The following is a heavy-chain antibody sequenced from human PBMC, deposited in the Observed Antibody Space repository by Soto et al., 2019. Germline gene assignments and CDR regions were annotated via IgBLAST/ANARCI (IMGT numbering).Heavy chain of an antibody. V-gene: IGHV3-48*01. CDR3: ARDVVVVAAGVVAMASDAFDI. J-gene: IGHJ3*02. CDR1: GFTFSSYS. D-gene: IGHD2-15*01. Sequence: GGSLRLSCAASGFTFSSYSMNWVRQAPGKGLEWVSYISSSSSTIYYADSVKGRFTISRDNSKNTLYLQMNSLRAEDTAVYYCARDVVVVAAGVVAMASDAFDIWGQGTMVTVSS. CDR2: ISSSSSTI.